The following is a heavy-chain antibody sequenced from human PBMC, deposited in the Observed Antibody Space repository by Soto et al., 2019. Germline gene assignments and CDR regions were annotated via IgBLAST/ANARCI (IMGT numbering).Heavy chain of an antibody. CDR3: AKRAVVGAARYFDY. J-gene: IGHJ4*02. V-gene: IGHV3-23*01. CDR2: IGASTNP. CDR1: GVTFIDYA. Sequence: TGGFLRLSCAASGVTFIDYAMSWVRQTPGKGLQWVSTIGASTNPYYPDSVKGRFTISRDNSKNTVYLQMHSLRAEDTAVYYCAKRAVVGAARYFDYWGRGILVTVSS. D-gene: IGHD2-15*01.